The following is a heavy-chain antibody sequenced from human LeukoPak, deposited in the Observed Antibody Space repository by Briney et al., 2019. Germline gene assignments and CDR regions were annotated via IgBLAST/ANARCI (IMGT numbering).Heavy chain of an antibody. J-gene: IGHJ4*02. CDR2: IYHSGST. V-gene: IGHV4-30-2*01. Sequence: PSQTLSLTCTVSGGSISSGGYYWSWIRQPPGKGLEWIGYIYHSGSTYYNPFLKSRVTISVDRSKNQFSLKLSSVTAADTAVYYCARYSSSWSFDYWGQGTLVTVSS. CDR3: ARYSSSWSFDY. CDR1: GGSISSGGYY. D-gene: IGHD6-13*01.